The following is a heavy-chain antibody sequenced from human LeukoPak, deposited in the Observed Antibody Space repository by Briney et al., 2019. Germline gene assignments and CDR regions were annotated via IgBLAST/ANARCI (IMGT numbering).Heavy chain of an antibody. CDR2: INPSGGST. Sequence: ASVKVSCKASGYTFTSYYMHWVRQAPGQGLEWMGIINPSGGSTSYAQKFQGRVTMTRDTSTSTVYMELSSLRSEDTAVYYCARARRELGYCSSTSCYSSGYWGQGTLVTVSS. D-gene: IGHD2-2*01. CDR1: GYTFTSYY. CDR3: ARARRELGYCSSTSCYSSGY. J-gene: IGHJ4*02. V-gene: IGHV1-46*01.